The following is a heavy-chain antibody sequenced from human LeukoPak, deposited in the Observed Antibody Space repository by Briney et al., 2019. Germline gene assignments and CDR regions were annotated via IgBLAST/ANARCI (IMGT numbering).Heavy chain of an antibody. D-gene: IGHD3-22*01. CDR1: GFTFDDYA. CDR2: ISWNSGSI. J-gene: IGHJ4*02. Sequence: GGSLRLSCAASGFTFDDYAMHWVRQAPGKGLEWVSGISWNSGSIGYTDSVKGRFTISRDNAKNSLYLQMNSLRAEDTALYYCAKGPYYYDSSYFDYWGQGTLVTVSS. V-gene: IGHV3-9*01. CDR3: AKGPYYYDSSYFDY.